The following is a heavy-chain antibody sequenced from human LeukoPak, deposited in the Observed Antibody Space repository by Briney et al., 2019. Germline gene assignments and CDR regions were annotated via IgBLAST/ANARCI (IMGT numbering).Heavy chain of an antibody. CDR2: IYHSGNT. CDR3: ARVGFYYFDY. D-gene: IGHD1-26*01. V-gene: IGHV4-38-2*01. CDR1: GHSISSGYY. J-gene: IGHJ4*02. Sequence: SETLSLTCAVSGHSISSGYYWGWIRQPPGKGLQWIGSIYHSGNTYYNPSLKSRVTMSVDTSKNQFSLRLNSVIAADTALYYCARVGFYYFDYWGQGTLVTVSS.